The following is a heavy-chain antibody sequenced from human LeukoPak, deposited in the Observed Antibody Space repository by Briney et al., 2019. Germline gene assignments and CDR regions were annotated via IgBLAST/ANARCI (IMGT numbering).Heavy chain of an antibody. Sequence: SETLSLTCAVSGYSISSGYYWGWIRQPPGKGLEWIGNIHHGGSTYCNPSLKSRVTISVDTSKNQFSLKLSSVTAADTAVYYCARPYSGSYIDAFDIWGQGTMVTVSS. CDR2: IHHGGST. D-gene: IGHD1-26*01. J-gene: IGHJ3*02. CDR3: ARPYSGSYIDAFDI. CDR1: GYSISSGYY. V-gene: IGHV4-38-2*01.